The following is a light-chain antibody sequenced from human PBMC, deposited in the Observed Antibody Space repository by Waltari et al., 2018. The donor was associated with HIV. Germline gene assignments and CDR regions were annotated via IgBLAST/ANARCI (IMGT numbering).Light chain of an antibody. CDR1: QSVDSD. CDR2: GAS. Sequence: ERVMTQSPTTLSVSPGDRATLSCRASQSVDSDLAWYQQKPGQPPRLLISGASTRATGIPARFSGSGSGIEFTLTINSLQSEDFAIYYCQQYNNWPYTFGQGTRLDIK. CDR3: QQYNNWPYT. V-gene: IGKV3-15*01. J-gene: IGKJ2*01.